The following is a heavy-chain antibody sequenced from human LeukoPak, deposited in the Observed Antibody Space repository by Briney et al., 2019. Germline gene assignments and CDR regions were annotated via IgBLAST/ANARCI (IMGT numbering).Heavy chain of an antibody. CDR1: GGTFSSYA. J-gene: IGHJ4*02. D-gene: IGHD6-13*01. CDR2: IIPIFGTA. Sequence: GASVKVSCKASGGTFSSYAISWVRQAPGQRLEWMGGIIPIFGTANYARKFQVRVTITADKSTSTAYMELSSLRSEDTAVYYCASPIAAAGTLFDYWGQGTLVTVSS. V-gene: IGHV1-69*06. CDR3: ASPIAAAGTLFDY.